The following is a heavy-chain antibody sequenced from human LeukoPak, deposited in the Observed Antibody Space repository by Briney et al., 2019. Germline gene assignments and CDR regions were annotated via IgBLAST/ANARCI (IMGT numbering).Heavy chain of an antibody. J-gene: IGHJ4*02. Sequence: GGSLRLSCAASKFAFSSYAMSWVRQAPGKGLEWVSFIYSGGSTYHADSVKGRFAISRDNSKNTLYLQMNSLRAEDTAVYYCAREGEMGGALDYWGQGTLVTVSS. V-gene: IGHV3-53*01. D-gene: IGHD5-24*01. CDR2: IYSGGST. CDR1: KFAFSSYA. CDR3: AREGEMGGALDY.